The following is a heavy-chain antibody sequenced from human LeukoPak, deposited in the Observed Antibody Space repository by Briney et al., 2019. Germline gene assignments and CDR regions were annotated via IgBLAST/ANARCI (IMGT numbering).Heavy chain of an antibody. CDR3: ARRAPGRAAWLPFDY. V-gene: IGHV4-4*07. Sequence: SETLSLTCAVSGGSINSYYWSWIRQPAGKGLEWIGRVYTSGSTIYNPSLKSRVTISVDTSKNQFSLKLSSVTAADTAVYYCARRAPGRAAWLPFDYWGQGTLVTVSS. J-gene: IGHJ4*02. CDR2: VYTSGST. D-gene: IGHD3-10*01. CDR1: GGSINSYY.